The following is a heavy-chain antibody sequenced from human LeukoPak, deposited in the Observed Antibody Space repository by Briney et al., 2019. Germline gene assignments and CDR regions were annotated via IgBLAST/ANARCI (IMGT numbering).Heavy chain of an antibody. CDR3: VRGGGTSWHDY. Sequence: ASVKVSCKASGYTFTGYHMHWVRQAPGQGLEWMAWINTNTAGTKYAQKFQGRVTMTRDTSISTAYMELSRLRSDDTAVYYCVRGGGTSWHDYWGQGTLLTVSS. CDR2: INTNTAGT. D-gene: IGHD2-2*01. CDR1: GYTFTGYH. V-gene: IGHV1-2*02. J-gene: IGHJ4*02.